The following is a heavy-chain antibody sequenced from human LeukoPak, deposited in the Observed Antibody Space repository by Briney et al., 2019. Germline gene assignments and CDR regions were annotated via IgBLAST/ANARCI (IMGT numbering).Heavy chain of an antibody. J-gene: IGHJ3*02. CDR3: ARAGKRTFDI. CDR2: IKEDGSQK. CDR1: RFTFSDYW. V-gene: IGHV3-7*03. Sequence: GGSLRLSCAASRFTFSDYWMRWVPQAPGKGLEWVANIKEDGSQKLYLDSMKGRFTISRDNAKNSLYLQMNSLRAEDTALYYCARAGKRTFDIWGQGTMVTVSS.